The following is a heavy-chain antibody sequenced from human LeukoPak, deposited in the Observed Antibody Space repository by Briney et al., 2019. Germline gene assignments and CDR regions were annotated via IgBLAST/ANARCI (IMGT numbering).Heavy chain of an antibody. Sequence: GGSLRLSCSASGFSFSSYGMHWVRQAPGKGLEWVAVISYDGSIEDYADSVKGRFTISRDNSNSTMYLQMSNLRAEDTAVYYCAKALAMTTVGYLQHWGQGTLVTVSS. J-gene: IGHJ4*02. V-gene: IGHV3-30*18. CDR1: GFSFSSYG. CDR2: ISYDGSIE. CDR3: AKALAMTTVGYLQH. D-gene: IGHD4-11*01.